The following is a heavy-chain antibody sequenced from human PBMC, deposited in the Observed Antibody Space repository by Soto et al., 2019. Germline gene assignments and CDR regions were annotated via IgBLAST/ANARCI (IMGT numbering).Heavy chain of an antibody. D-gene: IGHD2-15*01. J-gene: IGHJ6*02. CDR1: GFTFSSYD. V-gene: IGHV3-13*01. CDR3: ARGGYCSGGSCPYYGMDV. CDR2: IGTAGDT. Sequence: PGGSLRLSCAASGFTFSSYDMHWVRQATGKGLEWVSAIGTAGDTYYPGSVKGRFTISRENAKNSLYLQMNSLRAGDTAVYYCARGGYCSGGSCPYYGMDVWGQGTRVTVSS.